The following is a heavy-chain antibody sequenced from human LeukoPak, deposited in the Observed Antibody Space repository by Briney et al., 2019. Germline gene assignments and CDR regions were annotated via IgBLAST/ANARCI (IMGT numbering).Heavy chain of an antibody. J-gene: IGHJ4*02. D-gene: IGHD2-15*01. V-gene: IGHV3-7*03. CDR1: RFIFSSYW. CDR2: INQDESER. CDR3: ARLGYCSGGSCYFLGLTD. Sequence: GGSLRLSCVASRFIFSSYWMSWVRQAPGKGLEWVANINQDESERNYADSVKGRFTISRDNAKNSLYLQMDSLRVEDTALYYCARLGYCSGGSCYFLGLTDWGQGTLVTVSS.